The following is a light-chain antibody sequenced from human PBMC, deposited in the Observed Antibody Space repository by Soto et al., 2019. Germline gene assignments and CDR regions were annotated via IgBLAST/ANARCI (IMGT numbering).Light chain of an antibody. J-gene: IGKJ4*01. CDR1: QDINSY. CDR3: QQCNIYPLT. CDR2: AAS. V-gene: IGKV1D-16*01. Sequence: DVQMTQSPSSLSASVGDRVTITCRASQDINSYLAWYQQKPGNAPKSLIYAASSLQTGVPSRFSGRESGTDFTLTISNLQPDDSATYSCQQCNIYPLTFGGGTKVEIK.